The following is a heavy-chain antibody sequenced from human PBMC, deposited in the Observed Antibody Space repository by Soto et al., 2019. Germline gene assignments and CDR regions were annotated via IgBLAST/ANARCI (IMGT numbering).Heavy chain of an antibody. V-gene: IGHV3-30-3*01. J-gene: IGHJ4*02. CDR2: ISYDGSNK. CDR3: ARDFLVPAAIRRGKTITLQKFDY. CDR1: GFTFSSYA. D-gene: IGHD2-2*02. Sequence: QVQLVESGGGVVQPGRSLRLSCAASGFTFSSYAMHWVRQAPGKGLEWVAVISYDGSNKYYADSVKGRFTISRDNSKNTLYLQMNSLRAEDTAVYYCARDFLVPAAIRRGKTITLQKFDYWGQGTLVTVSS.